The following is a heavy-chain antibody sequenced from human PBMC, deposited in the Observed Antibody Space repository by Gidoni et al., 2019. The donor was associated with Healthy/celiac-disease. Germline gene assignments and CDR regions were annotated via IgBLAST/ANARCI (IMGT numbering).Heavy chain of an antibody. J-gene: IGHJ4*02. D-gene: IGHD3-22*01. CDR2: ISGSGGST. CDR3: AKDVYYYDSSGY. Sequence: EVQLLESGGGLVQPGVSLRLSCAASGFPFSSYAMRWVRQAPGKGLEWVSAISGSGGSTYYADSVKGRFTISRDNSKNTLYLQMNSLRAEDTAVYYCAKDVYYYDSSGYWGQGTLVTVSS. CDR1: GFPFSSYA. V-gene: IGHV3-23*01.